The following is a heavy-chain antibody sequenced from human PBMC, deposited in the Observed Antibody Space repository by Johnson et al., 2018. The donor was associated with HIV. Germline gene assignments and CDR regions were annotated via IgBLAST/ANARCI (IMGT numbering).Heavy chain of an antibody. D-gene: IGHD3-10*01. CDR2: IGTDGDT. J-gene: IGHJ3*02. V-gene: IGHV3-13*01. CDR1: GITFISYE. CDR3: ARSRSGSRNAFDI. Sequence: VQLAESGGGVVQPGRSLRLSCAAAGITFISYEMHWVRHATGKGLEWVSAIGTDGDTYYPGSVTGRFTISRDNAKNSLHLQLNRLRAEDTAVYYCARSRSGSRNAFDIWGHGTMVTVSS.